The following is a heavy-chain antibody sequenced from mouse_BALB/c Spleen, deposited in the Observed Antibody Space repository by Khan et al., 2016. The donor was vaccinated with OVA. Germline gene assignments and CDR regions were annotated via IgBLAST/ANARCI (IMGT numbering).Heavy chain of an antibody. D-gene: IGHD1-1*01. CDR2: INPHVGET. CDR1: GYSFTGYF. V-gene: IGHV1-20*02. J-gene: IGHJ2*01. CDR3: TRIYGSDFDY. Sequence: VQLQQSGPELVKPGASVKISCKASGYSFTGYFMTWVMQSHGKSLEWIGRINPHVGETFYNQKFKDKATLTVDESSSTAHMELRSLASEDSAVYYCTRIYGSDFDYWGQGTPLTVSS.